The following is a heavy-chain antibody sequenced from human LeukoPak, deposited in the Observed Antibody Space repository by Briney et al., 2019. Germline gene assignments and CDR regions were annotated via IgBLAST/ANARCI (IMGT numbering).Heavy chain of an antibody. V-gene: IGHV4-59*10. D-gene: IGHD3-3*01. Sequence: GSLRLSCAASGFTFSSYSMNWVRQAPGRGLEWIGRIYTSGSTNYNPSLKSRVTMSVDTSKNQFSLKLSSVTAADTAVYYCARVGGSGYSQGYFDYWGQGTLVTVSS. CDR2: IYTSGST. CDR1: GFTFSSYS. CDR3: ARVGGSGYSQGYFDY. J-gene: IGHJ4*02.